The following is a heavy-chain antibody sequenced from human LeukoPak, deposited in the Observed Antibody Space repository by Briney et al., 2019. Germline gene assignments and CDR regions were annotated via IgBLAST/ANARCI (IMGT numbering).Heavy chain of an antibody. Sequence: GGSLRLPCEASGFVFNSYWMTWVRQAPGKGLEWVANIKQDGSETKYVDSVEGRFTISRDNARNSVFLEMNSLRVEDTALYYCAMDRVVFTNWGQGALVTVSS. J-gene: IGHJ4*02. CDR3: AMDRVVFTN. CDR2: IKQDGSET. CDR1: GFVFNSYW. D-gene: IGHD3-22*01. V-gene: IGHV3-7*04.